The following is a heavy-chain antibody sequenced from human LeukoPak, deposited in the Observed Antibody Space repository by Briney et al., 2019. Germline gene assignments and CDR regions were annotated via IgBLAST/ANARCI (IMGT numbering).Heavy chain of an antibody. CDR1: GFTFDDYA. CDR3: EKGPAYEILTPIDY. J-gene: IGHJ4*02. CDR2: ISWNSGSR. V-gene: IGHV3-9*03. D-gene: IGHD3-9*01. Sequence: SLRLSCAASGFTFDDYAMHWVRQAPGKGLEGVSGISWNSGSRGYADSVKGRFTISRDNAKNSLYLQKNSLRAEDMALFFCEKGPAYEILTPIDYWGQGTLVTVSS.